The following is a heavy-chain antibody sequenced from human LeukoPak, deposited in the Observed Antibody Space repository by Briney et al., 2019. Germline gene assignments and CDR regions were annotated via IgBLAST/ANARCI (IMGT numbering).Heavy chain of an antibody. J-gene: IGHJ4*02. Sequence: GGSLRLSCTASGFTFSNYGMHWVRRAPGKGLEWVAFIRFDGTHQYYADSMKGRFTISRDNSKNTVYLQIYSLTPDDTAVYYCARAYDSSGYYYDEGFDYWGQGTLVTVSS. V-gene: IGHV3-30*02. CDR1: GFTFSNYG. CDR2: IRFDGTHQ. CDR3: ARAYDSSGYYYDEGFDY. D-gene: IGHD3-22*01.